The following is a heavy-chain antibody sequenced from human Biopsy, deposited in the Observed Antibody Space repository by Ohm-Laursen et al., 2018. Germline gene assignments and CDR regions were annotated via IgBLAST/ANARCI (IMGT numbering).Heavy chain of an antibody. CDR3: VREPKTGTAEAWYFDL. V-gene: IGHV4-31*03. D-gene: IGHD3-9*01. CDR1: GASVKTSGYF. J-gene: IGHJ2*01. Sequence: SQTLSLTCRVSGASVKTSGYFWAWIRPPPGKGLGWVGYIPYNDRTYYNPSLTSRLAISFDTSNNRISLQLRSVSVADPAVYYCVREPKTGTAEAWYFDLWGRGSPVTVPS. CDR2: IPYNDRT.